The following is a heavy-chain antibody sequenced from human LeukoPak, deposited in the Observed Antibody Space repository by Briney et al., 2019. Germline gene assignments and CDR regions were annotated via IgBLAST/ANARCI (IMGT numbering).Heavy chain of an antibody. CDR3: ARGGDYGDLRYFDY. Sequence: PSETLSLTCTVSGGSISSYYWSWIRQPPGKGLEWIGYIYYSGSTNYNPPLKSRVTISVDTSKNQFSLKLSSVTAADTAVYYCARGGDYGDLRYFDYWGQGTLVTVSS. CDR1: GGSISSYY. V-gene: IGHV4-59*08. CDR2: IYYSGST. J-gene: IGHJ4*02. D-gene: IGHD4-17*01.